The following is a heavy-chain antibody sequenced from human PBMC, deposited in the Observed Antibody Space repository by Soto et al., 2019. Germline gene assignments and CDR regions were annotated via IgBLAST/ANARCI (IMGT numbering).Heavy chain of an antibody. CDR2: LSRSGGAT. V-gene: IGHV3-23*01. CDR1: GFNTRFYS. J-gene: IGHJ5*02. Sequence: PGGSLRLSCTASGFNTRFYSMSWVRQTPGKGLEWVAALSRSGGATYYADSVRGRFTISRDASKDTLFLQMSNLRAEDTALYYCSKGDMSTIRNSLDPCGQGTLVTVYS. D-gene: IGHD1-7*01. CDR3: SKGDMSTIRNSLDP.